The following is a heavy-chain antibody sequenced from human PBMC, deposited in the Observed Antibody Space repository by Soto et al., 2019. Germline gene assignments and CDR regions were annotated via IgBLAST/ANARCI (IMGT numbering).Heavy chain of an antibody. D-gene: IGHD3-9*01. CDR3: ARDILTGYRFDY. CDR1: GGTFSSYA. CDR2: IIPIFGTA. V-gene: IGHV1-69*13. Sequence: SVKVSCKASGGTFSSYAISWVRQAPGQGLEWMGGIIPIFGTANYAQKFQGRVTITADESTSTAYMELSSLRSEDTAVYYCARDILTGYRFDYWAQRTLVTVSS. J-gene: IGHJ4*02.